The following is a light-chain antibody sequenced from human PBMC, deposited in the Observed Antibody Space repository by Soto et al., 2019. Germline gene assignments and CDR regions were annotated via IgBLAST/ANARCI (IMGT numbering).Light chain of an antibody. V-gene: IGLV2-14*01. CDR3: SSYTTSSTWV. CDR2: DVN. CDR1: SGDVGVYNY. J-gene: IGLJ3*02. Sequence: QSVLTQPASVSGSPGQSITISCTGTSGDVGVYNYVSWYQQHPGKAPKLMIYDVNNRPSGVSNRFSGSKSGNTASLTISGLQAEVEADYYCSSYTTSSTWVFGGGTQLTVL.